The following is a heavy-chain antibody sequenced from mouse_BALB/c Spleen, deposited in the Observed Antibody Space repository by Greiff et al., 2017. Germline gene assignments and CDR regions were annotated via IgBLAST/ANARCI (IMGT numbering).Heavy chain of an antibody. V-gene: IGHV2-6-7*01. Sequence: QVQLQQSGPGLVAPSQSLSITCTVSGFSLTGYGVNWVRQPPGKGLEWLGMIWGDGSTDYNSALKSRLSISKDNSKSQVFLKMNSLQTADTARYYCARRGEVQRRVYAMDYWGQGTSVTVSA. CDR2: IWGDGST. J-gene: IGHJ4*01. CDR3: ARRGEVQRRVYAMDY. CDR1: GFSLTGYG. D-gene: IGHD2-14*01.